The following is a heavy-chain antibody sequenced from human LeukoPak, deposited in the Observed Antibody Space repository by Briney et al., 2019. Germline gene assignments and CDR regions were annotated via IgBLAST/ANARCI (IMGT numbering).Heavy chain of an antibody. Sequence: ASETLSLTCTVSGGSISSSSYYWGWIRQPPGKGLEWIGSIYYSGSTYYNPSLKSRVTISVDTSKNQFSLKLSSVTAADTAVYYCAREFLYCSGGSCYLGLYDYWGQGTLVTVSS. V-gene: IGHV4-39*01. CDR1: GGSISSSSYY. J-gene: IGHJ4*02. CDR3: AREFLYCSGGSCYLGLYDY. D-gene: IGHD2-15*01. CDR2: IYYSGST.